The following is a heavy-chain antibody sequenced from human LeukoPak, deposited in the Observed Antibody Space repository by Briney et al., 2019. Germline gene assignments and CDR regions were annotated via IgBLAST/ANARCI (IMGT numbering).Heavy chain of an antibody. J-gene: IGHJ4*02. Sequence: ASVKVSCKVSGYTLTELSMHWVRQAPGKGLEWMGGFYPEDGETIYAQKFQGRVTMTEDTSTDTAYMELSSLRSEDTAVYYCATDRYDSSGYYYPYFDYWGQGTLVTVSS. CDR1: GYTLTELS. CDR3: ATDRYDSSGYYYPYFDY. V-gene: IGHV1-24*01. CDR2: FYPEDGET. D-gene: IGHD3-22*01.